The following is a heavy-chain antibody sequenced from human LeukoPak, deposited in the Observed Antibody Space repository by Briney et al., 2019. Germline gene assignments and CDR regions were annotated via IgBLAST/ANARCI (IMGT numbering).Heavy chain of an antibody. CDR1: GYSISSGYY. V-gene: IGHV4-38-2*02. CDR3: ARQDYGDYEGSFDY. J-gene: IGHJ4*02. D-gene: IGHD4-17*01. CDR2: IYHSGST. Sequence: PSETLSLTCTVSGYSISSGYYWGWIRQPPGKGLEWIGSIYHSGSTYYNPSLKSRVTISVDTSKNQFSLKLSSVTAADTAVYYCARQDYGDYEGSFDYWGQGTLVTVSS.